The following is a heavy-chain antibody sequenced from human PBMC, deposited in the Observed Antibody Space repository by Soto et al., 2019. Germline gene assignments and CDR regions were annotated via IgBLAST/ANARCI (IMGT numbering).Heavy chain of an antibody. CDR2: INQDGSEK. CDR3: ARAEDYDHWGGPPKYFDN. CDR1: GFTFRSYW. D-gene: IGHD3-3*01. J-gene: IGHJ4*02. Sequence: PGGSLILSCATSGFTFRSYWMSWVRQAPGKGLEWVANINQDGSEKQYVDYVKGRFTVSRDSAKKSIDLQLNSLRPEDTAVYYCARAEDYDHWGGPPKYFDNWGQGTQVTVSS. V-gene: IGHV3-7*03.